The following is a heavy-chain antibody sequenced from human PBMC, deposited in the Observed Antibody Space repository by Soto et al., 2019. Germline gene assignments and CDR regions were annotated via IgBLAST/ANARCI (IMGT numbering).Heavy chain of an antibody. CDR3: AKKGVSMIYYYYIDV. V-gene: IGHV3-23*01. J-gene: IGHJ6*03. CDR1: GFTFGSYA. Sequence: EVQRWESGGDLVQPGGSLRLSCAASGFTFGSYAMSWVRQAPGKWLEWVSTISFSGSSTYYADSVKGRFTISRDNSKNTLYLQMSRLRAEDTALYYCAKKGVSMIYYYYIDVWGKGTPVTVSS. CDR2: ISFSGSST. D-gene: IGHD3-16*01.